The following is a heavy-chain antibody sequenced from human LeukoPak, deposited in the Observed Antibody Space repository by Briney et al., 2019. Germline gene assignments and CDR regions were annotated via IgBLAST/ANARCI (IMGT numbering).Heavy chain of an antibody. D-gene: IGHD6-6*01. Sequence: GASVKVSCKASGGTFSSYTISWVRQAPGQGLEWMGRIIPILGIANYAQKFQGRVTITADKSTSTVYMELSSLRSEDTAVYYCASGYSSSSVYFDYWGQGTLVTVSS. J-gene: IGHJ4*02. CDR2: IIPILGIA. CDR3: ASGYSSSSVYFDY. V-gene: IGHV1-69*02. CDR1: GGTFSSYT.